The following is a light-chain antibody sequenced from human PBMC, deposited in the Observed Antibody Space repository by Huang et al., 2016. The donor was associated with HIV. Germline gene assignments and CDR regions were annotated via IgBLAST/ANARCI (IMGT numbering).Light chain of an antibody. J-gene: IGKJ1*01. V-gene: IGKV3-20*01. Sequence: EIVLTQSPGTLSLSPGERATLSCRASQTVSGGYLAGYQQKPGQAPRVLIYGASSRATGIPDRFSGSGSGTVFTLTISRLEPEDFAVYYCQQYGSSRGTFGQGTKVEIK. CDR2: GAS. CDR1: QTVSGGY. CDR3: QQYGSSRGT.